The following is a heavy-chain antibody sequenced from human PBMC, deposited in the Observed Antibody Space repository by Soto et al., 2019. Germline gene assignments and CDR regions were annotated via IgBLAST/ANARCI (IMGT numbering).Heavy chain of an antibody. J-gene: IGHJ5*02. CDR1: GGSISSSNW. V-gene: IGHV4-4*02. D-gene: IGHD6-19*01. CDR3: ARAIAVAVNWFDP. Sequence: SETLSLTCAVSGGSISSSNWWSWVRQPPGKGLEWIGEIYHSGSTNYNPSLKSRVTISVDKSKNQFSLKLSSVTAADTAVYYCARAIAVAVNWFDPWGQGTLVTVSS. CDR2: IYHSGST.